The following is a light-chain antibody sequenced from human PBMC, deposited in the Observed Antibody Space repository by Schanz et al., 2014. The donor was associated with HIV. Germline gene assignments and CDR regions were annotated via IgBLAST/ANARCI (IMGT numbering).Light chain of an antibody. Sequence: QSALTQPASVFGSPGQSITISCTGTSSDVGGYNYVSWYQQHPGKAPKLMIYDVSNRPSGVSNRFSGSKSGNTASLTISGLQAEDEADYYCCSCTNTNTWVFGGGTKLTVL. J-gene: IGLJ3*02. CDR3: CSCTNTNTWV. V-gene: IGLV2-14*01. CDR2: DVS. CDR1: SSDVGGYNY.